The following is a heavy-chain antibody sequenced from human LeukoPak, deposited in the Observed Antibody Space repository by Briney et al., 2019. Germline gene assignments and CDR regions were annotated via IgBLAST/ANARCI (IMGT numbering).Heavy chain of an antibody. D-gene: IGHD3-10*01. CDR1: GFIFSSYW. CDR2: IIQDGSEK. J-gene: IGHJ4*02. V-gene: IGHV3-7*01. Sequence: GGSLRLSCAASGFIFSSYWMSWVRQAPGKGLEWVANIIQDGSEKYYVDSVKGRFTISRGSARNTLYLQMNSLRAEDSAVYYCARERGSGNYDYWGQGTLVTVSS. CDR3: ARERGSGNYDY.